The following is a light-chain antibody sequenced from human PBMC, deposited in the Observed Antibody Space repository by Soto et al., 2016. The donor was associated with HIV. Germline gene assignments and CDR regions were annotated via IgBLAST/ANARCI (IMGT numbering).Light chain of an antibody. Sequence: SYVVTQPPSVSVAPGQTARITCGGINIGSKSVHWYQQKPGQAPVLVIYDDRDRPSGIPERFSGSNSGSTATLTITRVEAGDEADYYCQVWDSSSAHPVFGGGTKLTVL. CDR3: QVWDSSSAHPV. V-gene: IGLV3-21*02. J-gene: IGLJ2*01. CDR2: DDR. CDR1: NIGSKS.